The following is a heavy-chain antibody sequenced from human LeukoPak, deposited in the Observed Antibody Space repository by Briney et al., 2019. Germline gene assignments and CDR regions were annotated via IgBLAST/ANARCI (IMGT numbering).Heavy chain of an antibody. J-gene: IGHJ4*02. CDR1: GYSFTSYW. V-gene: IGHV5-51*01. Sequence: GESLKISCKGSGYSFTSYWIGLVRQIPGKGLELMGIIYPGDSDTRYSPSFQGQVTISADKSISTAYLQWSSLKASDTAMYYCARPGIAAAGLNYFDYWGQGTLVTVSS. CDR2: IYPGDSDT. D-gene: IGHD6-13*01. CDR3: ARPGIAAAGLNYFDY.